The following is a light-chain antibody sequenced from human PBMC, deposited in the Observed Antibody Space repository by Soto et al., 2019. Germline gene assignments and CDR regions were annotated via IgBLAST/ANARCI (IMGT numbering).Light chain of an antibody. J-gene: IGKJ5*01. V-gene: IGKV3-20*01. CDR3: QQHGTSPIT. Sequence: EIVLTQSPATLSLSPGERATLSCRASQSVSSYLAWYQQKPGQAPRLLIYGVSSRATGIPDRFSGSGSGTDFTLTISRLEPEDFAVYYCQQHGTSPITFGQGTRLEIK. CDR2: GVS. CDR1: QSVSSY.